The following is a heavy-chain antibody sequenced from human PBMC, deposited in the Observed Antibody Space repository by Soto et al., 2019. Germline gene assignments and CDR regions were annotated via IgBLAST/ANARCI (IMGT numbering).Heavy chain of an antibody. CDR3: ARATFGAVLHLEV. J-gene: IGHJ6*02. Sequence: QVHLQESGSGLVKPSQTLSLTCAVSGASITTEGYTWSWIRQPPGKGLGWIGYIYPSGASNYNPSLRSRVTISLDASRNRFSLSVGSVTAADTAVYYCARATFGAVLHLEVWGQGTTVTVSS. D-gene: IGHD3-3*01. CDR2: IYPSGAS. V-gene: IGHV4-30-2*01. CDR1: GASITTEGYT.